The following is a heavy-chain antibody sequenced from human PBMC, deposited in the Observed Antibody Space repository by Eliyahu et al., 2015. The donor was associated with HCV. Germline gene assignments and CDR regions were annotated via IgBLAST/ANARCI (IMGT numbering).Heavy chain of an antibody. CDR1: GFSFSSNW. CDR2: IKQDGSEE. V-gene: IGHV3-7*01. J-gene: IGHJ4*02. Sequence: EVQLVESGGGLVQPGGSLRLSCAASGFSFSSNWMXWVRQAPGKGLEWVANIKQDGSEEYYVDSVKGRFTISRDNAKNSLYLQMSSLRAEDTAVYYCARCRPGSYFDYWGQGTLVTVSS. CDR3: ARCRPGSYFDY.